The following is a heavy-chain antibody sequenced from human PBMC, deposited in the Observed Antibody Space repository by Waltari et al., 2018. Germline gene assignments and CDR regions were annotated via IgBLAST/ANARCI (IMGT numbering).Heavy chain of an antibody. Sequence: QVQLQESGPGLVKPSETLSLTCTVSGGSISSYYWSWIRQPPGKGLEWIGYIYYSGSTNYNPSLKSRVTISVDTSKNQFSLKLSSVTAADTAVYYCAREGIAAAGTGYYFDYWGQGTLVTVSS. J-gene: IGHJ4*02. D-gene: IGHD6-13*01. CDR3: AREGIAAAGTGYYFDY. CDR1: GGSISSYY. V-gene: IGHV4-59*01. CDR2: IYYSGST.